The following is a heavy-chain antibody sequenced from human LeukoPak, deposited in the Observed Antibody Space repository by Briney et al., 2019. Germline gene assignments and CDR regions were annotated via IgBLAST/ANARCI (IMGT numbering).Heavy chain of an antibody. V-gene: IGHV3-11*04. CDR3: ARDFWSGDEAYYYYMDV. J-gene: IGHJ6*03. CDR1: GFTFSDYY. Sequence: GGSLRLSCAASGFTFSDYYMSWIRQAPGKGLEWVSYISSSGSTIYYADSVKGRFTISRDNAKNSLYLQMNSLRAEDMAVYYCARDFWSGDEAYYYYMDVWGKGTTVTVSS. D-gene: IGHD3-3*01. CDR2: ISSSGSTI.